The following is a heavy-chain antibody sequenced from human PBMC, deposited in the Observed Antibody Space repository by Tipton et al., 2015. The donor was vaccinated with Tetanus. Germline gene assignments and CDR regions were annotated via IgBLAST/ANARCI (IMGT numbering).Heavy chain of an antibody. V-gene: IGHV3-9*01. CDR1: GFNFDDYA. J-gene: IGHJ6*02. CDR2: ITWDSRLI. CDR3: VKESRVGYVTGCGSQYGMAI. Sequence: TLSLTCVVSGFNFDDYAMHWVRQVPGKGLQWVSAITWDSRLIAYADSVKGRLTMASVNAKQSLYLQTNSLRAEDTALNYCVKESRVGYVTGCGSQYGMAISGPGPSLPVS. D-gene: IGHD2-8*02.